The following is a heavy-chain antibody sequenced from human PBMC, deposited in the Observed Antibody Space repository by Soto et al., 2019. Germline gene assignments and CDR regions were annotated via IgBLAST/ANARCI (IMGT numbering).Heavy chain of an antibody. Sequence: QVQLQQWGAGLLKPSETLSLTCAVYGGSFSGYYWSWIRQPPGKGLEWIGEINHSGSTNYNPSLKSRVTISVDTSKNQSSLKLSSVTAADTAVYYCARGTTDAEYFQHWGQGTLVTVSS. V-gene: IGHV4-34*01. CDR2: INHSGST. D-gene: IGHD4-17*01. CDR1: GGSFSGYY. CDR3: ARGTTDAEYFQH. J-gene: IGHJ1*01.